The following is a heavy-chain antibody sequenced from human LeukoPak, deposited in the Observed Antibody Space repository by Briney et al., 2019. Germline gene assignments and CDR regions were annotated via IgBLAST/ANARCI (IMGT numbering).Heavy chain of an antibody. D-gene: IGHD5-18*01. CDR1: GGSISSGGYY. V-gene: IGHV4-30-2*01. J-gene: IGHJ4*02. CDR2: IYHSGST. Sequence: SETLSLTCTVSGGSISSGGYYWSWIRQPPGKGLGWIGYIYHSGSTYYNPSLKSRVTISMDKSKNQLSLKLNFVTAADTAVYYCARDRGGYTYSHDYWGQGTLVTVSS. CDR3: ARDRGGYTYSHDY.